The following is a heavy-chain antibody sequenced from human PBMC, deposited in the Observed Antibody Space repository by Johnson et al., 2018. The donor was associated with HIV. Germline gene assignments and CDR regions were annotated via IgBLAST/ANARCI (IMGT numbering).Heavy chain of an antibody. Sequence: VQLVESGGGVVQPGGSLRLSCAASGFTFSSYDMHWVRQATGKGLEWVSAIGTAGDTYYPDSVKGRFTISRDNSKNTLYLQMNGLRPEDTAVYYCAKDEAQTLASAGRDAFDFWGQGTAVTV. J-gene: IGHJ3*01. D-gene: IGHD6-13*01. V-gene: IGHV3-13*01. CDR3: AKDEAQTLASAGRDAFDF. CDR1: GFTFSSYD. CDR2: IGTAGDT.